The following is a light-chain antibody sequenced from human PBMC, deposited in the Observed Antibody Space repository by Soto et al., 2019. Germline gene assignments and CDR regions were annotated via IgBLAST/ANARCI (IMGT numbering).Light chain of an antibody. J-gene: IGKJ1*01. CDR2: DTS. V-gene: IGKV3-20*01. CDR3: QQYGSSPWT. Sequence: EIVLTQSPGTLSLSPGEGATLSCRASQSVSRSYLAWFQQKPGQAPRLLIYDTSTRATGIPDRFSGSGSGTGFTLTSSRLEPEDVAVYYCQQYGSSPWTFGQGTKVEIK. CDR1: QSVSRSY.